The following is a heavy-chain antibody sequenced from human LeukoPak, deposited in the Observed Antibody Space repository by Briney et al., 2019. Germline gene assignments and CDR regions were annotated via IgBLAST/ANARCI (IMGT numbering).Heavy chain of an antibody. J-gene: IGHJ4*02. V-gene: IGHV4-59*01. D-gene: IGHD3-10*01. CDR3: ARSPYYGSGSWDY. CDR2: IYYSGST. Sequence: SETLSLTCTVSGCSISSYYWSWIRQPPGKGLEWIGYIYYSGSTNYNPSLKSRVTISVDTSKNQFSLKLSSVTAADTAVYYCARSPYYGSGSWDYWGQGTLVTVSS. CDR1: GCSISSYY.